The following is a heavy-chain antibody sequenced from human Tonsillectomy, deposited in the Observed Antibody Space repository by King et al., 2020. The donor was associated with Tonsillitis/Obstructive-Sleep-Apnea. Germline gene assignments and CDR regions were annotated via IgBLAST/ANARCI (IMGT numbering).Heavy chain of an antibody. CDR2: ISGSGGST. CDR3: AKDRRYFDY. J-gene: IGHJ4*02. CDR1: GFTFSSYA. V-gene: IGHV3-23*04. Sequence: VQLVESGGGLVQPGGSLRLACAASGFTFSSYAMSLVRQAPGKWLEWVSAISGSGGSTYYADSVKGRFTISRDTFKNTLYLQMNSLRAEDTAVYYCAKDRRYFDYWGQGTLVTVSS.